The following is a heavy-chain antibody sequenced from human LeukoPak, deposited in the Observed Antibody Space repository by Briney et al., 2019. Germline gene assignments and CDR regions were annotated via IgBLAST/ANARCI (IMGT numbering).Heavy chain of an antibody. CDR3: ARDPVPEDIVVVVAANWFDP. D-gene: IGHD2-15*01. V-gene: IGHV3-21*01. Sequence: GGSLRLSCAASGFTFSSYSMNWVRQAPGKGLEWVSSISSSSYIYYADSVKGRFTISRDNAKNSLYLQMNSLRAEDTAVYYCARDPVPEDIVVVVAANWFDPWGQGTLVTVSS. J-gene: IGHJ5*02. CDR2: ISSSSYI. CDR1: GFTFSSYS.